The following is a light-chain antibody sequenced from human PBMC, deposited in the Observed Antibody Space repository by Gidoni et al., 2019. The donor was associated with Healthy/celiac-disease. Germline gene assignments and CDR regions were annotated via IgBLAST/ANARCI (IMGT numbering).Light chain of an antibody. Sequence: ELVLTQSPGHLSLSPGERATLSCRASQSVSSSYVAWYQQKPGQAPRLLIYGASSRATGIPDRFSGSGSGTDFTLTISRLEPEDFAVYYCQQYGSSPWTFXQXTKVEIK. CDR3: QQYGSSPWT. J-gene: IGKJ1*01. V-gene: IGKV3-20*01. CDR1: QSVSSSY. CDR2: GAS.